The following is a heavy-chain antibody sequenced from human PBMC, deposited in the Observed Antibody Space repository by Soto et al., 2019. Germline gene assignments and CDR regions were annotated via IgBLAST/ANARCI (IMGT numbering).Heavy chain of an antibody. CDR1: VGSISSGGYY. V-gene: IGHV4-61*08. Sequence: SETLSLTCTVSVGSISSGGYYWSWILQHPGKGLEWIGYIYYSGSTNYNPSLKSRVTISVDTSKNQFSLKLSSVTAADTAVYYCARATVTTDYYYYGMDVWGQGTTVTVSS. CDR2: IYYSGST. J-gene: IGHJ6*02. D-gene: IGHD4-17*01. CDR3: ARATVTTDYYYYGMDV.